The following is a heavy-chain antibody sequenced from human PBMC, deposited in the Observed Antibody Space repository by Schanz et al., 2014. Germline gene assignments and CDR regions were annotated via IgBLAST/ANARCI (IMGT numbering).Heavy chain of an antibody. CDR2: ISSSGSYI. CDR1: GFSIRNHD. J-gene: IGHJ4*02. V-gene: IGHV3-21*01. D-gene: IGHD3-9*01. Sequence: VQLVESGGGVVQPGRSLRLSCAASGFSIRNHDMHWVRQAPGKGLEWVSSISSSGSYIHYADSVKGRFTISRDNAKNTLYLQMNSLRAEDTAVYYCARDSRPNYDFLTAYYSIDYWGQGTLVTVSS. CDR3: ARDSRPNYDFLTAYYSIDY.